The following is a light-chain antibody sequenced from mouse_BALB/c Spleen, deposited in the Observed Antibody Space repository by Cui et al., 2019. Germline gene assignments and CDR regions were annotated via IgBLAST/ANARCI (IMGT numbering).Light chain of an antibody. J-gene: IGKJ1*01. CDR2: LAS. CDR1: ESVVSYGNSS. CDR3: QQNNEDPPT. V-gene: IGKV3-10*01. Sequence: NIALTQSPASLAVSLGQRPTISCRASESVVSYGNSSMHWYQQKPGQPPKLLIYLASNLGSGVPARFSGSGSRTDFTLTIDPVEADDAATYYCQQNNEDPPTFGGGTKLEIK.